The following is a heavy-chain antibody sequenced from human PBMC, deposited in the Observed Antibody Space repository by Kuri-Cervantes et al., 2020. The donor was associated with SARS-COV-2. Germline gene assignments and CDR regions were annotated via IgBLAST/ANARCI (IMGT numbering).Heavy chain of an antibody. Sequence: GESLKISCAASGFTFSSYAMSWVRQAPGKGLEWVAVISKDASDKYYADSVKGRFTISTDDSKNTLYLQLNSLRAEDSAVYYCAGGFAMVRSMDVWGQGTTVTVSS. CDR2: ISKDASDK. CDR3: AGGFAMVRSMDV. CDR1: GFTFSSYA. J-gene: IGHJ6*02. V-gene: IGHV3-30*14. D-gene: IGHD3-10*01.